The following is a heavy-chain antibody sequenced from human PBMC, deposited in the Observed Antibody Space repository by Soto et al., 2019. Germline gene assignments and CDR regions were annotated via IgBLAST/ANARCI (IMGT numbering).Heavy chain of an antibody. Sequence: QVQLVQSGAEVKKPGSSVKVSCKASGGTFSSYAISWVRQAPGQGLEWMGGIIPIFDTANYAQKFQGRVTITADDSTSTAYRELSSLRSEDTAVYYCARHDCISSSCYYYYYYGMDVWGQGTTVTVSS. D-gene: IGHD2-2*01. CDR2: IIPIFDTA. CDR3: ARHDCISSSCYYYYYYGMDV. CDR1: GGTFSSYA. J-gene: IGHJ6*02. V-gene: IGHV1-69*12.